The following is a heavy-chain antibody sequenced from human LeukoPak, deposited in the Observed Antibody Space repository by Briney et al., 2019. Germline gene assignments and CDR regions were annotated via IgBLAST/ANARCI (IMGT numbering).Heavy chain of an antibody. D-gene: IGHD3-22*01. Sequence: ASVKVSCKASGYTFTSYYMHWVRQAPGQGLEWMGIINPSGGSTSYAQKFQGRVTMTRDTSTSTVYMELSSLRSEDTAVYYCARARVPEYYDSSGYYRYAFDIWGQGTMVTVSS. J-gene: IGHJ3*02. CDR1: GYTFTSYY. V-gene: IGHV1-46*01. CDR2: INPSGGST. CDR3: ARARVPEYYDSSGYYRYAFDI.